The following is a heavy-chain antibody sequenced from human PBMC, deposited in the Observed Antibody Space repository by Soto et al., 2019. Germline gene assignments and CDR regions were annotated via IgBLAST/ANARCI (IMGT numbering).Heavy chain of an antibody. D-gene: IGHD2-8*01. V-gene: IGHV4-34*01. CDR3: ARDRSYCTNGVCSRLDL. CDR2: INHSGST. J-gene: IGHJ5*02. CDR1: GGSFSGHY. Sequence: SETLSLTCAVYGGSFSGHYWSWIRQPPGKGLEWIGEINHSGSTNYNPSLKSRVTMSVDTSMNQFSLKLSSVTAADTAVYYCARDRSYCTNGVCSRLDLWGQGSLVTGSS.